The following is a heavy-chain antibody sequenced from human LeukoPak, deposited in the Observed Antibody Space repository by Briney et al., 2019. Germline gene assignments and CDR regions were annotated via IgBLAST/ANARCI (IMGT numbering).Heavy chain of an antibody. CDR1: GFTSSNFW. CDR2: INSDGSIT. J-gene: IGHJ4*02. Sequence: GGSLRLSCAASGFTSSNFWMHWVRQAPGKGLVWVSRINSDGSITDYADSVKGRFTISRDNAKNTLYLQMNSLRAEDTAVYYCARDPSAVAGNFDYWGQGTLVTVSS. CDR3: ARDPSAVAGNFDY. D-gene: IGHD6-19*01. V-gene: IGHV3-74*01.